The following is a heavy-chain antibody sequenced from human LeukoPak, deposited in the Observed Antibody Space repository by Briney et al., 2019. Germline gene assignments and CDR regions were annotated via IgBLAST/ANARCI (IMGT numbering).Heavy chain of an antibody. J-gene: IGHJ4*02. CDR1: GFTFHDYA. V-gene: IGHV3-9*01. CDR3: ARAYYYYGSGSYSH. Sequence: SLRLSCAASGFTFHDYAMHWVRQVPGKGLEWVSGINWNSGSIMYADSVKGRFTISRDNAKNSLYLQMNSLRAEDTAVYYCARAYYYYGSGSYSHWGQGTLVTVSS. CDR2: INWNSGSI. D-gene: IGHD3-10*01.